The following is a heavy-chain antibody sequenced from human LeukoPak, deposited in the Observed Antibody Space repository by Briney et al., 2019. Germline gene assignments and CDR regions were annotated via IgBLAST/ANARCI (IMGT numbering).Heavy chain of an antibody. Sequence: GGSVRLSCAASGFTFSSYEMNWVRQAPGKGLEWVSYISTGGSSIYYADSVKGRFTISRDNASNSLYLQMFSLRAEDTALYYCARDAGGYYFDYWGQGTLVTVSS. V-gene: IGHV3-48*03. CDR1: GFTFSSYE. J-gene: IGHJ4*02. D-gene: IGHD1-26*01. CDR3: ARDAGGYYFDY. CDR2: ISTGGSSI.